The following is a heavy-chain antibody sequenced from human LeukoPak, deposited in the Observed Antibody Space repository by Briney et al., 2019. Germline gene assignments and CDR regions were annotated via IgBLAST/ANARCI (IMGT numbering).Heavy chain of an antibody. V-gene: IGHV4-34*01. CDR2: IDHSGST. J-gene: IGHJ5*02. CDR3: APSSQLGSYNWFDA. Sequence: PSETLSLTCAVYGASFSDYYWSWLRQPPGKGLEWIGEIDHSGSTKCNPSLKSRVTISVDRSKNQFSLDLTSVTAADTAVYYCAPSSQLGSYNWFDAWGQGTLVTVSS. CDR1: GASFSDYY. D-gene: IGHD6-6*01.